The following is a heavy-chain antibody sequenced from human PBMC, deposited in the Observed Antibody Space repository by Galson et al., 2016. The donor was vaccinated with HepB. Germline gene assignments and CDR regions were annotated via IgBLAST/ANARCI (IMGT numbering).Heavy chain of an antibody. CDR2: ISYDGSDK. CDR1: GFTLSSYG. CDR3: VKDYCGGGSCFPTDS. J-gene: IGHJ4*02. Sequence: SLRLSCAASGFTLSSYGMHWVRQAPGKGLEWVAVISYDGSDKYYGNSVKGRFTISRDNSKNTLYLQMNSLRAEETAVYYCVKDYCGGGSCFPTDSWGQGTLVTVSS. D-gene: IGHD2-15*01. V-gene: IGHV3-30*18.